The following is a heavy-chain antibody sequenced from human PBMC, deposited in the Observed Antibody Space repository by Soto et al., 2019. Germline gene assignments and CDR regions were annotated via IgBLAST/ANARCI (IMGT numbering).Heavy chain of an antibody. CDR1: GGSISSGGYY. V-gene: IGHV4-31*03. Sequence: QVQLQESGPGLVKPSQTLSLTCTVSGGSISSGGYYWSWIRQHPGKGLEWIGYIYYSGRTYYNPSLKSRVTISVDTSKNQSSLKPSSVTAADTAVYYCARDRNWNEWYFDLWGRGTLVTVSS. CDR3: ARDRNWNEWYFDL. D-gene: IGHD1-20*01. CDR2: IYYSGRT. J-gene: IGHJ2*01.